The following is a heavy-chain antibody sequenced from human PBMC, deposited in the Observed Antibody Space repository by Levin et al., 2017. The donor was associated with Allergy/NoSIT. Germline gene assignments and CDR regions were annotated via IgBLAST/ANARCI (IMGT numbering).Heavy chain of an antibody. CDR1: GASVSSYY. CDR3: ARGSYGFSGGYGMVV. D-gene: IGHD3-3*01. Sequence: SETLSLTCTVSGASVSSYYWSWTRQPPGKGLEWIGYIYSSGSTNYNPSLKSRVTISVDTSKNQFSLKLSSVTAADTAVYYCARGSYGFSGGYGMVVWGQGTTVTVSS. V-gene: IGHV4-59*02. J-gene: IGHJ6*02. CDR2: IYSSGST.